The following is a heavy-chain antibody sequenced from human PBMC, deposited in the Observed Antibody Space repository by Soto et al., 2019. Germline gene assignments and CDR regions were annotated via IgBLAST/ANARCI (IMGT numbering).Heavy chain of an antibody. J-gene: IGHJ5*02. CDR1: GGTFSSYT. CDR2: IITILGIA. V-gene: IGHV1-69*08. Sequence: QVQLVQSGAEVKKPGSSVKVSCKASGGTFSSYTISWVRQAPGQGLEWMGRIITILGIANYAQKFQGRVTITADKSTSTAYMELSSLRSEDTAVYYCARDSTGTTPWFDPWGQGTLVTVSS. CDR3: ARDSTGTTPWFDP. D-gene: IGHD1-7*01.